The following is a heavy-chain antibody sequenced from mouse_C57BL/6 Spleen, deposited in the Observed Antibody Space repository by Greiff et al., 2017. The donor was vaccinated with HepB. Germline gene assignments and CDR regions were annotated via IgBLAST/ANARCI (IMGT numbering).Heavy chain of an antibody. J-gene: IGHJ3*01. V-gene: IGHV1-53*01. D-gene: IGHD1-1*01. Sequence: VQLQQPGTELVKPGASVKLSCKASGYTFTSYWMHWVKQRPGQGLEWIGNINPSNGGTNYNEKFKSKATLTVDKSSSTAYMQLISLTSEDSAVYYCARSPIYSGSSSWFAYWGQGTLVTVSA. CDR3: ARSPIYSGSSSWFAY. CDR1: GYTFTSYW. CDR2: INPSNGGT.